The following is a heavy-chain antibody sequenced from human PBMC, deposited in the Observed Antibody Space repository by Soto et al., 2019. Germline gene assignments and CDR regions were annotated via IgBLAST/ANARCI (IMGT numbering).Heavy chain of an antibody. D-gene: IGHD1-1*01. Sequence: QVKLQESGPGLATPSGTLSLTCAVSGVSLTSGNWWTWVRQSPQRGLEYIGEIFHDGTANYYPSFERRVAMSVDTSKNHFSLRLTSVTAADTAVYYCARDLWVEPELYYYGMDVWGQGTTVTVSS. CDR3: ARDLWVEPELYYYGMDV. V-gene: IGHV4-4*02. CDR1: GVSLTSGNW. J-gene: IGHJ6*02. CDR2: IFHDGTA.